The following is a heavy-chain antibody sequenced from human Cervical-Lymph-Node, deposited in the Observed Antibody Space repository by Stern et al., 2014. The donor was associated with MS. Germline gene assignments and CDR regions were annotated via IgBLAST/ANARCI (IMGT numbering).Heavy chain of an antibody. CDR1: GFTFSSSW. CDR2: VNGDGSST. CDR3: TRGGSPFY. J-gene: IGHJ4*02. D-gene: IGHD1-26*01. Sequence: VQLEESGGGLVQPGGSLRLSCAASGFTFSSSWMNWVRQAPGKGLVWVSRVNGDGSSTTYADSVKGRFTVSRDNAKNTLYLQMSSLRAEDTAVYYCTRGGSPFYWGQGALVTVSS. V-gene: IGHV3-74*02.